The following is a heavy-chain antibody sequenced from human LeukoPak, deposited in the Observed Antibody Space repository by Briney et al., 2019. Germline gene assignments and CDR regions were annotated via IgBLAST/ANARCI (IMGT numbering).Heavy chain of an antibody. J-gene: IGHJ5*02. D-gene: IGHD4-11*01. CDR1: GGSISTSSNY. Sequence: SETLSLTCTVSGGSISTSSNYWGWIRQPPGKGLEWIGSINYSGRTYYNPSLQTRVIISVDTSKNQFSLKLSSVTAADTALYYCARDATVTGVNWFDPWGQGTQVTISS. CDR3: ARDATVTGVNWFDP. CDR2: INYSGRT. V-gene: IGHV4-39*07.